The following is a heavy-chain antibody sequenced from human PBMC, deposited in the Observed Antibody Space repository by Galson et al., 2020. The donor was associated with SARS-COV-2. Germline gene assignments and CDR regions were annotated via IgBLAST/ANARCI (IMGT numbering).Heavy chain of an antibody. CDR1: GYSFTSYW. Sequence: KIGESLKISCKGSGYSFTSYWISWVRQMPGKGLEWMGRIDPSDSYTNYSPSFQGHVTISADKSISTAYLQWSSLKASDTAMYYCASPAGMGDYDAFDIWGQGTMVTVSS. CDR2: IDPSDSYT. CDR3: ASPAGMGDYDAFDI. J-gene: IGHJ3*02. V-gene: IGHV5-10-1*01. D-gene: IGHD4-17*01.